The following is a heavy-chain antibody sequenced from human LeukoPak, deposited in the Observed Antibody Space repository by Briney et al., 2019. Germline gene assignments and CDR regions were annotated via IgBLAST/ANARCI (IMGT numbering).Heavy chain of an antibody. CDR2: IKQDGSEK. CDR1: GFTFSSHW. J-gene: IGHJ6*02. CDR3: ARGNYDSSGYYPDWGMDV. V-gene: IGHV3-7*01. Sequence: GGSLRLSCAASGFTFSSHWMSWVRQAPGKGLEWVANIKQDGSEKYYVDSVKGRFTISRDNAKNSLYLQMNSLRAEDTAVYYCARGNYDSSGYYPDWGMDVWGQGTTVTVSS. D-gene: IGHD3-22*01.